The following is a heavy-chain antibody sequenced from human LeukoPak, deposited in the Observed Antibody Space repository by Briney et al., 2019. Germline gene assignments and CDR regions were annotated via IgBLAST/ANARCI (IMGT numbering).Heavy chain of an antibody. CDR3: ARSVGATPLDY. CDR2: IYPSDSET. CDR1: GYSFNSYW. V-gene: IGHV5-51*01. D-gene: IGHD1-26*01. J-gene: IGHJ4*02. Sequence: GESLKISCKGSGYSFNSYWIVWVRQMPGKGLEWMGIIYPSDSETTYSPSFQGQVTISADKSISTAYLQWGSLTASDTAMYYCARSVGATPLDYWGQGTPVTVSS.